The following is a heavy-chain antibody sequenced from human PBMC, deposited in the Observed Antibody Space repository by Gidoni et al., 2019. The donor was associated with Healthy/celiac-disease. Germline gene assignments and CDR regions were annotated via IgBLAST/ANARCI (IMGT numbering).Heavy chain of an antibody. J-gene: IGHJ3*02. V-gene: IGHV4-34*01. D-gene: IGHD3-22*01. CDR2: INHSGST. Sequence: QVQLQQWGAGLLKPSETLSLTCAVYGGSFSGYYWSWIRQPPGKGLEWIGEINHSGSTNYNPSLKSRVTRSVDTSKNQFARKLSSVTAADTAVYYCARGLGRPAIQRITMIVGGGAFDIWGQGTMVTVSS. CDR1: GGSFSGYY. CDR3: ARGLGRPAIQRITMIVGGGAFDI.